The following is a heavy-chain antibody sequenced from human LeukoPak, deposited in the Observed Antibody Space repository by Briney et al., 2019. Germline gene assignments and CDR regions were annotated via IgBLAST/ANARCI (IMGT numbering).Heavy chain of an antibody. CDR2: ISSSSSYI. Sequence: PGGSLRLSCAASGFTFSSYRMNWVRQAPEKGLEWVSSISSSSSYIYYADSVKGRFTISRDNTKNSLYLQMHSLRAEDTAVYYCARDISLPHYDAFDIWGQGTMVTVSS. CDR3: ARDISLPHYDAFDI. V-gene: IGHV3-21*01. CDR1: GFTFSSYR. J-gene: IGHJ3*02.